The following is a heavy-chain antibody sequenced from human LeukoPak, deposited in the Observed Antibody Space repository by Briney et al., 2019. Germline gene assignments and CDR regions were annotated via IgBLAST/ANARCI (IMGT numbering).Heavy chain of an antibody. D-gene: IGHD1-14*01. CDR1: GFTFTHYV. J-gene: IGHJ3*01. V-gene: IGHV3-30*01. CDR3: ARNHFNENVFDV. Sequence: GGSLRLSCAASGFTFTHYVFHWVRHAPGKGLEWVPSISYRGESYADYVRGRFAISRDNSKNTVYLQMDSLRADDTAMYYCARNHFNENVFDVWGQGTMVTVSS. CDR2: ISYRGE.